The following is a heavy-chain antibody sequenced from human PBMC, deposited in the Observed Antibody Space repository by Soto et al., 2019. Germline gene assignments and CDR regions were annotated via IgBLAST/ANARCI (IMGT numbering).Heavy chain of an antibody. CDR3: ARGNPIMMIAVVAPDFDY. V-gene: IGHV3-48*02. J-gene: IGHJ4*02. Sequence: EVQLVESGGGLVQPGGSLRLSCAASGFTFSSYSMNWVRQAPGKGLEWVSYISSSGSTIYYADSVKGRFTISRDNAKNSLYLPMNSLRDDDTGVYYCARGNPIMMIAVVAPDFDYGGQGTLVTVSS. CDR1: GFTFSSYS. D-gene: IGHD3-22*01. CDR2: ISSSGSTI.